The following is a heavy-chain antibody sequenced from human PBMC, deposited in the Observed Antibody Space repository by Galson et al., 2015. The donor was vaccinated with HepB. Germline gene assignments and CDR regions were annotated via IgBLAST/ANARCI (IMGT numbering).Heavy chain of an antibody. CDR1: GGTFGNFA. Sequence: SVKVSCKASGGTFGNFAIAWVRQAPGQRLEWLGGIIPIFDPPSYAPKFQDRVTITADELTNTVYMELSSLRSDDTAVYYCATYCSGNTCYPYRMGWFHPWGQGTLVTVSS. CDR3: ATYCSGNTCYPYRMGWFHP. J-gene: IGHJ5*02. CDR2: IIPIFDPP. V-gene: IGHV1-69*13. D-gene: IGHD2-2*01.